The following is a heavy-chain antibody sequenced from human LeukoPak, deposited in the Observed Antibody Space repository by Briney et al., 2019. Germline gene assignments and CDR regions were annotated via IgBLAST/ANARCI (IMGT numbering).Heavy chain of an antibody. Sequence: PSETLSLTCTVSGGSISSGGYYWSWIRQPPGKGLEWIGSISHAGSTDYSPSLKSRVTISLDTSKNQFSLKLRPVTAADTAVYYCARILRGVIVTSFDYWGQGILVTVSS. CDR3: ARILRGVIVTSFDY. CDR1: GGSISSGGYY. CDR2: ISHAGST. J-gene: IGHJ4*02. D-gene: IGHD3-10*01. V-gene: IGHV4-39*07.